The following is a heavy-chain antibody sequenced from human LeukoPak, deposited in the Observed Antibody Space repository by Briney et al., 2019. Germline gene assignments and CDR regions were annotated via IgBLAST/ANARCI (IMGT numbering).Heavy chain of an antibody. V-gene: IGHV3-23*01. CDR2: ISGSVGGT. CDR1: GFTFSSYT. Sequence: PGGSLRLSCAASGFTFSSYTRNWFLRPPGGGRQSVSRISGSVGGTYSADSVNGRFTISKDDSTDTLFLQMHSLRAEDTAVYYCAKGSCITFFDYWGQRTLVTVA. D-gene: IGHD2-8*02. J-gene: IGHJ4*02. CDR3: AKGSCITFFDY.